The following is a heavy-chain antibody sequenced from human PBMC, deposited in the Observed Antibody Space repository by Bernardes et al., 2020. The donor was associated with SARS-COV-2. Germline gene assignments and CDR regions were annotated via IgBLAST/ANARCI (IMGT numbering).Heavy chain of an antibody. CDR2: ISSSSSYI. J-gene: IGHJ4*02. CDR1: GFTFSSYS. V-gene: IGHV3-21*01. Sequence: GSLRLSCAASGFTFSSYSMNWVRQAPGKGLEWVSSISSSSSYIYYADSVKGRFTISRDNAKNSLYLQMNSLRAEDTAVYYCARESFFYGGNRFDYWGQGTLVTVSS. CDR3: ARESFFYGGNRFDY. D-gene: IGHD2-15*01.